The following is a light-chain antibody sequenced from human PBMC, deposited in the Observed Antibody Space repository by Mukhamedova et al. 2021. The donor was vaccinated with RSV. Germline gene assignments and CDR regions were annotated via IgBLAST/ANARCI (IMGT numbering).Light chain of an antibody. Sequence: SCSGSSSNIGSNAVNWYQQLPGTAPKLLIYTNDQRPSGVPDRFSGSKSGTSASLAISGLHSEDEADYYCAAWDDSLNGLVFVGGTK. CDR3: AAWDDSLNGLV. V-gene: IGLV1-44*01. CDR1: SSNIGSNA. J-gene: IGLJ2*01. CDR2: TND.